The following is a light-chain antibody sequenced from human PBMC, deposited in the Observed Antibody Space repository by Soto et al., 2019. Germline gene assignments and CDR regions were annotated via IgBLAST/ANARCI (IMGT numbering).Light chain of an antibody. V-gene: IGKV3-11*01. Sequence: EIVLTQSPATLSLSPGERVTLSGRASQTVSTYVAWYQQKPGQAPRLIIYDASDRATGIPARFSGSGSGTDFTLAISSLEPEAVAVYYCQQRTNWLTFGPGTKVDIK. CDR1: QTVSTY. CDR2: DAS. CDR3: QQRTNWLT. J-gene: IGKJ3*01.